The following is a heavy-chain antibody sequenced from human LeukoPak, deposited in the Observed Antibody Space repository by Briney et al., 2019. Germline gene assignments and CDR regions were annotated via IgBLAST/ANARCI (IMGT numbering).Heavy chain of an antibody. Sequence: GGSLRLSCAASGFTFSSYWMSWVRQAPGKGLEWVANIKQDVSEKYYVDSVKGRFTISRDNAKNSLYLQMNSLSSEDTAVYYCARITVIRVAAMDVWGKGTTVTISS. CDR1: GFTFSSYW. CDR2: IKQDVSEK. CDR3: ARITVIRVAAMDV. D-gene: IGHD3-10*01. V-gene: IGHV3-7*01. J-gene: IGHJ6*03.